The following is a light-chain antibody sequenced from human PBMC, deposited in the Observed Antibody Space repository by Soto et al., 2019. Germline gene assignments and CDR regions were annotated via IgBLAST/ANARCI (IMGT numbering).Light chain of an antibody. CDR2: GAR. Sequence: VLTQSPGTLSLSPGERATLSCRASQSVTIGYLAWFQQKPGQAPRLVIYGARTRATGVPDRFSASGSGTDGSLTISRLETEDFAVYDGQQYGTSPWTFGQGTKVDIK. J-gene: IGKJ1*01. CDR1: QSVTIGY. CDR3: QQYGTSPWT. V-gene: IGKV3-20*01.